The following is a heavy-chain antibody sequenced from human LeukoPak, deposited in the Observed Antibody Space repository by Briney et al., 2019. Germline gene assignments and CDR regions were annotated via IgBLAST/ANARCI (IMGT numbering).Heavy chain of an antibody. CDR1: GYAFTGYY. CDR2: INPNSGGT. Sequence: ASVKVSCKASGYAFTGYYMHWMRQAPGQGLEWMGWINPNSGGTNYAQKFQGRVTMTRDTSISTAYMELSRLRSDDTAVYYCARDQVRDYVWGSYRPNFDYWGQGTLVTVSS. D-gene: IGHD3-16*02. J-gene: IGHJ4*02. CDR3: ARDQVRDYVWGSYRPNFDY. V-gene: IGHV1-2*02.